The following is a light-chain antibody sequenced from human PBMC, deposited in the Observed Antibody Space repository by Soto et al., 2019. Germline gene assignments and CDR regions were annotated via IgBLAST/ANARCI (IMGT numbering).Light chain of an antibody. V-gene: IGKV4-1*01. CDR3: QQANSFPIT. Sequence: DIVMTQSPDSLAVSLGERATIDCKSSQSLFYGSSNENYLAWYQQKPGKAPRLLIYEATNLQSGVPPRFSGSGSATDFTLTISSLQPEDFATYFCQQANSFPITFGQGTRLEIK. CDR1: QSLFYGSSNENY. CDR2: EAT. J-gene: IGKJ5*01.